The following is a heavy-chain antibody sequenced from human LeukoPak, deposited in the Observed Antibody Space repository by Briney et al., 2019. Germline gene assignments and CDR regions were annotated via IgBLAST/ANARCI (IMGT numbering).Heavy chain of an antibody. V-gene: IGHV1-18*01. Sequence: ASVKVSCKASGYTLTSYGISWVRQAPGQGLEWMGWISAYNGNTNYAQKLQGRVTMTTDTSTSTAYMELRSLRSDDTAVYYCARDGQNGSGSYYPDDAFDIWGQGTMVTVSS. CDR1: GYTLTSYG. CDR3: ARDGQNGSGSYYPDDAFDI. J-gene: IGHJ3*02. CDR2: ISAYNGNT. D-gene: IGHD3-10*01.